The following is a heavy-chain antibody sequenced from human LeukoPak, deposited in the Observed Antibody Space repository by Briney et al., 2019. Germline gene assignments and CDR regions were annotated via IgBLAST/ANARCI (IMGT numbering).Heavy chain of an antibody. J-gene: IGHJ4*02. D-gene: IGHD4-23*01. Sequence: ASVKVSCKASGYTFTSYDISWVRQATGQGLEWMGWMNPNSGNTGYAQKFQGRVTMTRNTSISTAYMELSSLRSEDTAVYYCARGRFYRGGNGVVGYWGQGTLVTVSS. V-gene: IGHV1-8*01. CDR1: GYTFTSYD. CDR3: ARGRFYRGGNGVVGY. CDR2: MNPNSGNT.